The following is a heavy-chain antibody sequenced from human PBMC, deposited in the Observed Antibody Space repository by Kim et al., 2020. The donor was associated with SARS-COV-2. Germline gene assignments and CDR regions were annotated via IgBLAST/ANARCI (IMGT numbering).Heavy chain of an antibody. D-gene: IGHD3-22*01. CDR3: VREGYYDSRGYYF. J-gene: IGHJ4*02. V-gene: IGHV3-7*01. Sequence: FYLDSVRGRFTISRDNAKNSIYLQMNSLRAEDTATYYCVREGYYDSRGYYFWGQGTLVTVSS.